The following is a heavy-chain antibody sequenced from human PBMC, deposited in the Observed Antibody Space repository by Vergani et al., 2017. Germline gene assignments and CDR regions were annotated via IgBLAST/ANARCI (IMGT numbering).Heavy chain of an antibody. CDR3: ARESSEGYCSGGSCWEYYYYYYMDV. J-gene: IGHJ6*03. D-gene: IGHD2-15*01. CDR1: GFTFDDYA. CDR2: ISWNSGSI. V-gene: IGHV3-9*01. Sequence: EVQLVESGGGLVQPGRSLRLSCAASGFTFDDYAMHWVRQAPGKGLEWVSGISWNSGSIGYADSVKGRFTISRDNAKNSLYLQMNSLRAEDTALYYCARESSEGYCSGGSCWEYYYYYYMDVWGKGTTVTVSS.